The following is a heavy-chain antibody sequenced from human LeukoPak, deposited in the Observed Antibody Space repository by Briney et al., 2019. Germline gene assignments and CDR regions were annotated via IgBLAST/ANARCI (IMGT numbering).Heavy chain of an antibody. CDR3: AKGVIPAVDY. D-gene: IGHD2-2*01. CDR1: GFTFSSYW. Sequence: GGSLRLSCAASGFTFSSYWIHWVRQAPGKGLVWVSRIKSDGSSTSYADSVKGRFTISRDNSKNTLYLQMNSLRAEDTAVYYCAKGVIPAVDYWGQGTLVTVSS. J-gene: IGHJ4*02. CDR2: IKSDGSST. V-gene: IGHV3-74*01.